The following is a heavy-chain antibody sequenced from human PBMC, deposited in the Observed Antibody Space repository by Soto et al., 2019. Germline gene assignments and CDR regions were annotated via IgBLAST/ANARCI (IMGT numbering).Heavy chain of an antibody. V-gene: IGHV3-66*01. CDR2: IYSGGTT. Sequence: EVQLVESGGGLVQPGGSLRLSCAASGFTVSSKFMSWVRQAPGKGLEWVSVIYSGGTTYYADSVKGRFTSSRDNSKNTLNLQMNRLRAEDTAVYFCARDHRSSSYSDWYFDLWGRGTRVPVSS. CDR1: GFTVSSKF. J-gene: IGHJ2*01. CDR3: ARDHRSSSYSDWYFDL. D-gene: IGHD6-6*01.